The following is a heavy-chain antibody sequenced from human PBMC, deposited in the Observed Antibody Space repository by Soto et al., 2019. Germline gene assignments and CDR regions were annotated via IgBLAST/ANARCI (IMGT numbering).Heavy chain of an antibody. CDR3: ARQSYSDYDF. CDR1: GYSFTDYW. CDR2: IYPGDSDA. V-gene: IGHV5-51*01. Sequence: GESLKISCKGSGYSFTDYWIGWVRQMPGKGLEWMGIIYPGDSDARYSPSFQGQVTFSVDKSITTAYLQWSSLKASDTAIYYCARQSYSDYDFWGQGTLVTVSS. J-gene: IGHJ4*02. D-gene: IGHD4-17*01.